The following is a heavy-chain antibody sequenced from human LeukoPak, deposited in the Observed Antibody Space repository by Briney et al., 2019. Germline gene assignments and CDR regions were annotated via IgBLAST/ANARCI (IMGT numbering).Heavy chain of an antibody. CDR2: IIPIFGTA. J-gene: IGHJ6*02. CDR3: ARGERITIFGVVTQAYYYYGMDV. CDR1: GGTFSSYA. Sequence: SVKVSCKASGGTFSSYAISWVRQAPGQGLEWMGGIIPIFGTANYAQKFQGRVTTTADESTSTAYMELSSLRSEDTAVYYCARGERITIFGVVTQAYYYYGMDVWGQGTTVTVSS. D-gene: IGHD3-3*01. V-gene: IGHV1-69*13.